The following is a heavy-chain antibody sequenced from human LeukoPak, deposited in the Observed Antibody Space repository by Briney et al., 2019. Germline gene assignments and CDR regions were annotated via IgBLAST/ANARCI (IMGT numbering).Heavy chain of an antibody. Sequence: SVKVSCKASGGTFSSYAISWVRQAPGQGLEWMGGIIPIFGTANYAQKFQGRVTITADEYTSTAYMELSSLRSEDTAVYYCARGPLAAAGTFDYWGQGTLVTVSS. CDR2: IIPIFGTA. V-gene: IGHV1-69*13. J-gene: IGHJ4*02. CDR1: GGTFSSYA. D-gene: IGHD6-13*01. CDR3: ARGPLAAAGTFDY.